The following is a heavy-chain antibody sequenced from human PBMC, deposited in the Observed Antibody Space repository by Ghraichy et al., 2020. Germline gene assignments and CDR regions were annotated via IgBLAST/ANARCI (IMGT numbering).Heavy chain of an antibody. CDR3: ATWLAHHCDY. Sequence: GGFLRLSCTASGFTFSNHAMSWVRQGPGKGLEWVATIDGTTTNTHYADSVQGRFTISRDNSKNTLYLHMSSLRAEDTAVYHCATWLAHHCDYWGQGTLVNASS. CDR1: GFTFSNHA. V-gene: IGHV3-23*01. CDR2: IDGTTTNT. D-gene: IGHD6-19*01. J-gene: IGHJ4*02.